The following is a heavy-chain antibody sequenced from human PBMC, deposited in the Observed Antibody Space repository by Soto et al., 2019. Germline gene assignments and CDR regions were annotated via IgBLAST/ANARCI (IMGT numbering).Heavy chain of an antibody. CDR1: GFTFSSYA. Sequence: GSLRLSCAASGFTFSSYAMSWVRQAPGKGLEWVSAISGSGGSTYYADSVKGRFTISRDNSKNTLYLQMNSLRAEDTAVYYCAKCKYSYGYNPKHPTYYFDYWGKGTLVTVSS. D-gene: IGHD5-18*01. CDR3: AKCKYSYGYNPKHPTYYFDY. V-gene: IGHV3-23*01. J-gene: IGHJ4*02. CDR2: ISGSGGST.